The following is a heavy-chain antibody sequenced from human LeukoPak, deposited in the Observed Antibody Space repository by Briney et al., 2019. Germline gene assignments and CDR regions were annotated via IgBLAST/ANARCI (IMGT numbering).Heavy chain of an antibody. CDR3: AKVPLYYYDSSGGWAFDI. CDR2: ISGSGGST. Sequence: GGSLRLSCAASGFTFSSYAMSWVRQAPGKGLEWVSAISGSGGSTYYADSVKGRFTISRDNSKNTLYLQMNSLRAEDTAVYYCAKVPLYYYDSSGGWAFDIWGQGTMVTVSS. J-gene: IGHJ3*02. CDR1: GFTFSSYA. V-gene: IGHV3-23*01. D-gene: IGHD3-22*01.